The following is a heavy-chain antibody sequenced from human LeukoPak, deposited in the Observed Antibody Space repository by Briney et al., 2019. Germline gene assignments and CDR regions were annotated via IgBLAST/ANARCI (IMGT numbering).Heavy chain of an antibody. CDR1: GYTVTSYG. J-gene: IGHJ5*02. CDR2: ISAYNGNR. CDR3: AREVGLVVVVPGGLLMDGWFDP. V-gene: IGHV1-18*01. D-gene: IGHD2-2*01. Sequence: ASVKVSCKASGYTVTSYGISWVRQAPGQGLEWMGWISAYNGNRNYAQKLQGRVTMTTDTSTSTAYMALRRLRSDDTAVYSCAREVGLVVVVPGGLLMDGWFDPWGQGTLVTVSS.